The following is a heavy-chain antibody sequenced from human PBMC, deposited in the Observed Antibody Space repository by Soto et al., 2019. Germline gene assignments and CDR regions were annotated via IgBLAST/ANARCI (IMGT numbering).Heavy chain of an antibody. D-gene: IGHD3-22*01. J-gene: IGHJ4*02. V-gene: IGHV1-69*13. Sequence: SVKFSFKASVGTFSSYAISWLRHAPGQGLEWMGGIIPIFGTAKYAQKFQGRVTITADESTSTAYMELSSLRSEDTAVYYCARGGYYDSRAYRYWGQGTLVTVSS. CDR3: ARGGYYDSRAYRY. CDR1: VGTFSSYA. CDR2: IIPIFGTA.